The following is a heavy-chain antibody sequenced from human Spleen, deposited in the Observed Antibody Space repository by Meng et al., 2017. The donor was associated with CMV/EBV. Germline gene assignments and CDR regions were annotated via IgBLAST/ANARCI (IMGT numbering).Heavy chain of an antibody. Sequence: SVKVSCKASGGTFSSYAISWVRQAPGQGLEWMGGIISIFGTANYAQKFQGRVTITTDESTSTAYMELSSLRSEDTAVYYCATNRPRRGFLEWLSFRPSSTNYYYYGMDVWGQGTTVTVSS. J-gene: IGHJ6*02. CDR3: ATNRPRRGFLEWLSFRPSSTNYYYYGMDV. CDR2: IISIFGTA. V-gene: IGHV1-69*05. D-gene: IGHD3-3*01. CDR1: GGTFSSYA.